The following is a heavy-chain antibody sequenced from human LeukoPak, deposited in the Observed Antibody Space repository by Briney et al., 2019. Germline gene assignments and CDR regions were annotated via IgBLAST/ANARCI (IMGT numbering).Heavy chain of an antibody. V-gene: IGHV4-38-2*01. Sequence: SETLSLTCAVSDYSISSGYYWGWIRQPPGKGLEWIGSFYHSGSTYYSLSLKSRATISVDTSKNQFSLKLTSVTAADTAVYYCARSRGFWSGSDYWGQGTLVTVSS. CDR2: FYHSGST. CDR1: DYSISSGYY. D-gene: IGHD3-3*01. J-gene: IGHJ4*02. CDR3: ARSRGFWSGSDY.